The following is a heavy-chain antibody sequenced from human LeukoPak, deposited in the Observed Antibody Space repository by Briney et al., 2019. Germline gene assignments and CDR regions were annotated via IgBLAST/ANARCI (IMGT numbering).Heavy chain of an antibody. Sequence: PGGSLRLSYAASGFTFSSYSMNWVRQAPGKGLEWVSSISSSSSSYIYYADSVKGRFTISRDNAKNSLYLQMNSLRAEDTAVYYCARPVYGSGSYAADYWGQGTLVTVSS. CDR2: ISSSSSSYI. CDR1: GFTFSSYS. J-gene: IGHJ4*02. V-gene: IGHV3-21*01. D-gene: IGHD3-10*01. CDR3: ARPVYGSGSYAADY.